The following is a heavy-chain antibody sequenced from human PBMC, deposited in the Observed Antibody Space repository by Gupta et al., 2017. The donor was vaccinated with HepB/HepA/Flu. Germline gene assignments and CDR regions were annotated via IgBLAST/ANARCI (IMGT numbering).Heavy chain of an antibody. CDR3: AKVLGDYGDKNYYYYGMDV. CDR2: ISCRCGST. D-gene: IGHD4-17*01. J-gene: IGHJ6*02. Sequence: ELPLLESGGGLVKPGGSLSLACAASGFTFSSYAMSWARPAPGKGLEWVSAISCRCGSTYDADSVKGRFTISRDNSKNTLYLQMNSLRDEDTAVYYCAKVLGDYGDKNYYYYGMDVWGQGTTVTVSS. V-gene: IGHV3-23*01. CDR1: GFTFSSYA.